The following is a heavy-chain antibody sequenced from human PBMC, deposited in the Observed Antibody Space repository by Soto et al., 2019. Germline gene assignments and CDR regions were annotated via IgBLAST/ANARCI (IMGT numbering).Heavy chain of an antibody. V-gene: IGHV1-18*01. D-gene: IGHD6-13*01. CDR3: ARVIAAAADFDY. CDR2: ISAYNGNT. J-gene: IGHJ4*02. Sequence: QVQLVQSGAEVKKPGASVKVSCKACGYTFTSYGISWVRQAPGQGLEWMGWISAYNGNTNYAQKLQGRVTMTPDTSTNTAYMELRNLRSDDTAVYYCARVIAAAADFDYWGQGTLVTVSS. CDR1: GYTFTSYG.